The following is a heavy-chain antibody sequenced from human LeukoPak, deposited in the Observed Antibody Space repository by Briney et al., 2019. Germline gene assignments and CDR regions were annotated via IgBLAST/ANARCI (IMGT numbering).Heavy chain of an antibody. J-gene: IGHJ6*03. CDR3: ARGGPPSIAARPRSYYYYYMDV. CDR2: ISAYNGNT. CDR1: GYTFTSYG. D-gene: IGHD6-6*01. V-gene: IGHV1-18*01. Sequence: ASVKVSCKASGYTFTSYGISWVRQAPGQGLEWMGWISAYNGNTNYAQKLQGRVTMTTDTSTSTAYMELRSLRSDDTAVYYCARGGPPSIAARPRSYYYYYMDVWGKGTTVTVSS.